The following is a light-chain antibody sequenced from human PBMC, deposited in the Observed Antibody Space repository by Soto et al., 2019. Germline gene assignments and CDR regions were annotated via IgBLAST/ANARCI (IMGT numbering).Light chain of an antibody. Sequence: EIVLTQSPDTLSLSPGESATLSCSANQRCSTFFLDWYQQKPGQAPRLLIYSASSRPNGITDRFTGSGSGTDLALTISRLEPQDSAVYYGHQYGRSPPWTFGQGTKVEV. CDR2: SAS. CDR1: QRCSTFF. V-gene: IGKV3-20*01. CDR3: HQYGRSPPWT. J-gene: IGKJ1*01.